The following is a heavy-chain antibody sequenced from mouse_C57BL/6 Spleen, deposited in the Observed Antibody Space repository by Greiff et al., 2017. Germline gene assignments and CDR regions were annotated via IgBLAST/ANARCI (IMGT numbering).Heavy chain of an antibody. V-gene: IGHV1-19*01. CDR1: GYTFTDYY. D-gene: IGHD1-1*01. CDR2: INPYNGGT. Sequence: VQLQQSGPVLVKPGASVKMSCKASGYTFTDYYMNWVKQSHGKSLEWIGVINPYNGGTSYNQKFKGKATLTVDKSSSTAYMELNSLTSEDSAVYYCARGGITTVEDYAMDYWGQGTSVTVSS. CDR3: ARGGITTVEDYAMDY. J-gene: IGHJ4*01.